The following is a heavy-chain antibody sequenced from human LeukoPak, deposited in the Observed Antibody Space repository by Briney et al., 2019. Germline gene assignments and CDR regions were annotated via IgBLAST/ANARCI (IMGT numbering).Heavy chain of an antibody. V-gene: IGHV3-23*01. CDR3: AKGSYYDSSGSFYFDY. Sequence: SXRLXXXXXXFTXSSYAMSWVRQXPGXGLEWVPGISGSGDNTYYADSVKGRFTISRDNSKNTLYVQVSSLGTEDTAAYYCAKGSYYDSSGSFYFDYWGQGTLVTVSS. CDR2: ISGSGDNT. D-gene: IGHD3-22*01. J-gene: IGHJ4*02. CDR1: XFTXSSYA.